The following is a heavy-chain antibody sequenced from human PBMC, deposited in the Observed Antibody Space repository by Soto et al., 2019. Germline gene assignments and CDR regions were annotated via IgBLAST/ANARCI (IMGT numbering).Heavy chain of an antibody. D-gene: IGHD6-13*01. CDR1: GGSVISGSYY. Sequence: SETLSLTCTVSGGSVISGSYYWSWIRQPPGKGLEWIGYIYYSGSTNYNPSLKSRVTISVDTSKNQFSLKLSSVTAADTGVYYCARTYSSSWSPFDYWGQGTQVTVSS. J-gene: IGHJ4*02. CDR2: IYYSGST. V-gene: IGHV4-61*01. CDR3: ARTYSSSWSPFDY.